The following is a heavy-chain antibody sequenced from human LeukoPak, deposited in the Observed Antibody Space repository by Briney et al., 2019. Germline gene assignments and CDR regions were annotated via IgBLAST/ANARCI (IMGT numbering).Heavy chain of an antibody. CDR3: VTAPTWTYSVY. CDR2: MSSSGDTI. D-gene: IGHD2-15*01. V-gene: IGHV3-11*04. J-gene: IGHJ4*02. CDR1: GFSFSDYY. Sequence: KPGGSLRLSCAASGFSFSDYYMGWIRQAPGKGLEWVSYMSSSGDTIYYADSVKGRFTISRDNAKNSLFLQMNSLRAEDTAVYYCVTAPTWTYSVYWGQGTLVTVSS.